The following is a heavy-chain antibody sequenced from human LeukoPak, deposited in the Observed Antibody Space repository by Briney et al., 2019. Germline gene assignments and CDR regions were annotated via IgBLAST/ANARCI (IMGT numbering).Heavy chain of an antibody. V-gene: IGHV4-38-2*02. J-gene: IGHJ5*02. CDR1: GGSISSYY. CDR2: IYHSGST. Sequence: SETLSLTCTVSGGSISSYYWGWIRQPPGKGLEWIGSIYHSGSTYYNPSLKSRVTISVDTSKNQFSLKLSSVTAADTAVYYCARGGRVYYYDSSGSPPGWFDPWGQGTLVTVSS. CDR3: ARGGRVYYYDSSGSPPGWFDP. D-gene: IGHD3-22*01.